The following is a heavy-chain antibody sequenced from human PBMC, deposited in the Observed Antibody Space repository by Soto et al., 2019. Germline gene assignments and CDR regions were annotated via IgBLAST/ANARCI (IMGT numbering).Heavy chain of an antibody. CDR3: AKDLGRNGYHYYGMGG. CDR2: TSYDGNNK. CDR1: GVTLSSYG. V-gene: IGHV3-30*18. J-gene: IGHJ6*02. D-gene: IGHD1-26*01. Sequence: GGSLRLSCAASGVTLSSYGMYWVRQAPGKGLEWVAVTSYDGNNKYYADSVKGRFTISRDNSKNTLYLQMNSLKAEDTAVYYCAKDLGRNGYHYYGMGGWGQGTTVTVSS.